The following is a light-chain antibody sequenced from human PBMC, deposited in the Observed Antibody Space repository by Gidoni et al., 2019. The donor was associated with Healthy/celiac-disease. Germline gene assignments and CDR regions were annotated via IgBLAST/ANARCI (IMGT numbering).Light chain of an antibody. J-gene: IGLJ2*01. CDR1: SSYVGGYNY. V-gene: IGLV2-14*01. CDR3: SSYTSSSTL. CDR2: DVS. Sequence: QSALTQPASVSGSPGQSITISCPGTSSYVGGYNYVSWYHQHPGKAPKLMIYDVSNRPSGVSKRFSGSKSGNTASLTISGLQAEDEADYYCSSYTSSSTLFGGGTKLTVL.